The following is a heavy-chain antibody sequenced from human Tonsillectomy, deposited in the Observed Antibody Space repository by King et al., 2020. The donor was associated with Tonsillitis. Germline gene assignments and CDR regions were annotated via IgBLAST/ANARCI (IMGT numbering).Heavy chain of an antibody. J-gene: IGHJ4*02. CDR3: ARDPYDLLTGYHPLEY. CDR1: GFTFSSYW. D-gene: IGHD3-9*01. Sequence: VQLVESGGGLVQPGGSLRLSCAASGFTFSSYWMHWVRQAPGKGLVWVSRINSDGSSTNYADSVKGRFTISRDNAKNTLYLQMNSLRAEDTAVYYCARDPYDLLTGYHPLEYWGQGTLVTVSS. V-gene: IGHV3-74*01. CDR2: INSDGSST.